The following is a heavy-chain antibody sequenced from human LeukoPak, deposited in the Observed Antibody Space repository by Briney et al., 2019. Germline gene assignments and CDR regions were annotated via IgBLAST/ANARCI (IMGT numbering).Heavy chain of an antibody. CDR2: ISWNSGSI. V-gene: IGHV3-9*01. D-gene: IGHD1-26*01. Sequence: PGGSLRLSCAASGFTFDDYAMHWVRQAPGKGLEWVSGISWNSGSIGYADSVKGRFTISRDNAKNSLYLQMNSLRAEDTAVYYCARNPMGDGKWELLDAFDIWGQGTMVTVSS. J-gene: IGHJ3*02. CDR1: GFTFDDYA. CDR3: ARNPMGDGKWELLDAFDI.